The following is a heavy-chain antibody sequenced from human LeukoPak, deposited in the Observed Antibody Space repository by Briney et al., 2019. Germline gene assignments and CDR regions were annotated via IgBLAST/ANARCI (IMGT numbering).Heavy chain of an antibody. J-gene: IGHJ3*02. CDR3: ARPQDFGLTGMNAFDI. CDR1: EYSFPNYC. D-gene: IGHD7-27*01. V-gene: IGHV5-51*01. CDR2: IYPDDSDT. Sequence: GESLKISCKHSEYSFPNYCIGWVRPMPGKGLEWMGIIYPDDSDTKYSPSFQGQVTISADKSISTAYLQWSSLKASDTAMYYCARPQDFGLTGMNAFDIWGQGTMVTVSS.